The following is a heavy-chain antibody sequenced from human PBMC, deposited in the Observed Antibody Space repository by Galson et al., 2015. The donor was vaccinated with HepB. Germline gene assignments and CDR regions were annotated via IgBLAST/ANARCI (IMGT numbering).Heavy chain of an antibody. J-gene: IGHJ5*02. Sequence: QSGAEVKKPGESLKISCKASGYSFISYWIAWVRQMPGKGLEYMGIIYPRDSDTRYSPSFEGQVSISVDESINTAYLQWSSLKASDTATYYCTRSPSGSYFHWFAPWGQGTLVTVSS. CDR2: IYPRDSDT. D-gene: IGHD3-10*01. CDR3: TRSPSGSYFHWFAP. CDR1: GYSFISYW. V-gene: IGHV5-51*01.